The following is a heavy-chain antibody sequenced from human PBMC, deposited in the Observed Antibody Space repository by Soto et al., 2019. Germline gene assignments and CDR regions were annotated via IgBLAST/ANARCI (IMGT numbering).Heavy chain of an antibody. CDR1: GYSFTSYW. V-gene: IGHV5-51*01. Sequence: GESLKISCRGSGYSFTSYWIAWVRQMPGKGLEWMGIVYPGDSDARYSPSFQGRVTFSVDKSFSTAYLQWTTLKASDSAMYYFARRTSKGSYMDVWGTGTTVTVSS. CDR3: ARRTSKGSYMDV. D-gene: IGHD2-15*01. CDR2: VYPGDSDA. J-gene: IGHJ6*03.